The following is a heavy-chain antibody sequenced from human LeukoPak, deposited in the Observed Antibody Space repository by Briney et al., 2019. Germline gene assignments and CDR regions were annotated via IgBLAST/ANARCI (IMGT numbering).Heavy chain of an antibody. J-gene: IGHJ3*02. CDR1: GYTFTSYD. D-gene: IGHD2-21*02. Sequence: ASVKVSCKASGYTFTSYDINWVRQATGQGLEWMGWMNPNSGNTGYAQKFQGRVTMTRNTSISTAYMELSSLRSEDTAVYYCARASPPGWFEDIVVVTAIRDAFDIWGQGTMVTVSS. V-gene: IGHV1-8*01. CDR3: ARASPPGWFEDIVVVTAIRDAFDI. CDR2: MNPNSGNT.